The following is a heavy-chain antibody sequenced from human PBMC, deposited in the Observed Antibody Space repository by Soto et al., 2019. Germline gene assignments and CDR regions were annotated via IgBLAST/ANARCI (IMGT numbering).Heavy chain of an antibody. J-gene: IGHJ4*02. Sequence: QVQLVQSGAEEKKPGASVKVSCKASGYTFTSYAMHWVRQAPGQRLEWMGWINAGNGNTKYSQKFQGRVTITRDTSASTAHMELSSLRSEDTAVYYCARDMYYDFWSGLFDYWGQGTLVTVSS. CDR3: ARDMYYDFWSGLFDY. D-gene: IGHD3-3*01. CDR1: GYTFTSYA. V-gene: IGHV1-3*05. CDR2: INAGNGNT.